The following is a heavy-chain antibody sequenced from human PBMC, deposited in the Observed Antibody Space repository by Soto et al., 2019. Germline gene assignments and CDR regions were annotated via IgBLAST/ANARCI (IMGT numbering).Heavy chain of an antibody. V-gene: IGHV4-59*01. CDR2: IYYSG. J-gene: IGHJ6*03. CDR3: AGIQINYYYMDV. Sequence: SETLSLTCTVSGGSISSYYWSWIRQPPGKGLEWIGYIYYSGSYNPSLKSRVTISVDTSKNQFSLRLTSVTAADTAVYYCAGIQINYYYMDVWGKGTTVNVSS. D-gene: IGHD1-1*01. CDR1: GGSISSYY.